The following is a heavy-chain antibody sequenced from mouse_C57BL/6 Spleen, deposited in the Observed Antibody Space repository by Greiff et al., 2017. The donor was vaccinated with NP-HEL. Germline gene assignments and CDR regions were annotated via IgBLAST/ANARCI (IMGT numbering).Heavy chain of an antibody. Sequence: QVQLKQPGAELVKPGASVKLSCKASGYTFTSYWMHWVKQRPGQGLEWIGMIHPNSGSTNYNEKFKSKATLTVDKSSSTAYMQLSSLTSEDSAVYYCAREKTYDGYDYWGQGTTLTVSS. CDR3: AREKTYDGYDY. CDR2: IHPNSGST. V-gene: IGHV1-64*01. D-gene: IGHD2-3*01. CDR1: GYTFTSYW. J-gene: IGHJ2*01.